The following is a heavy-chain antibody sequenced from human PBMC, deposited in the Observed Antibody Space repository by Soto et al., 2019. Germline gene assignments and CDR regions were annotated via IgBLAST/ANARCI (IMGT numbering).Heavy chain of an antibody. V-gene: IGHV4-31*03. D-gene: IGHD6-6*01. CDR2: IYYSGST. CDR3: AREGSECSSPRPNWFDP. J-gene: IGHJ5*02. Sequence: SETLSLTCTVSGGSISSGGYYWSLIRQHPGKGLEWIGYIYYSGSTYYNPSLKSRVTISVDTSKNQFSLKLSSVTAADTAVYYCAREGSECSSPRPNWFDPWRQGTLVTVSS. CDR1: GGSISSGGYY.